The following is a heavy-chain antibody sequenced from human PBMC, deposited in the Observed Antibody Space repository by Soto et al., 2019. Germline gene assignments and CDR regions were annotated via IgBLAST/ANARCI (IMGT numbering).Heavy chain of an antibody. Sequence: QVQLVQSGAEVKKPGTSVKVSCKASGGTFSNYVVNWVRQAPGHGLEWMGRIIPISGAANYAQKFQGRVTITADNSTSTSYMELSSLRSEDTAVYYCARDMTRTVVPYFDCWCQGTLVTVSS. J-gene: IGHJ4*02. CDR3: ARDMTRTVVPYFDC. CDR2: IIPISGAA. CDR1: GGTFSNYV. V-gene: IGHV1-69*06. D-gene: IGHD1-7*01.